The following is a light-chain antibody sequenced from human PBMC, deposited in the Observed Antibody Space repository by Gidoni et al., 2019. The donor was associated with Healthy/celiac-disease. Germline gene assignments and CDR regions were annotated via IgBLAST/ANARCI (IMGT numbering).Light chain of an antibody. CDR3: QQYGSSPRYT. Sequence: DIVLTQSPGTLSLSPGERATLSCSASQRVSSSYLAWYQQKPGQAPRLLIYGASSRATGIPDRFSGSGSGTDFTLTISRLEPEDCAVYYCQQYGSSPRYTFGQGTKLEIK. CDR1: QRVSSSY. V-gene: IGKV3-20*01. CDR2: GAS. J-gene: IGKJ2*01.